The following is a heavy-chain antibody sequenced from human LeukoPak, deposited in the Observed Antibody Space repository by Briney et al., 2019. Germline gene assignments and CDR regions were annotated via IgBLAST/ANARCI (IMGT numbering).Heavy chain of an antibody. Sequence: SETLSLTCTVSGGSISSYYWNWIRQPAGKGLEWIGRIYTSGSTNYNPSLKSRVTMSVDTSKNQFSLKLSSVTAADTAVYYCASTYYCSGGSCYSSAFDIWGQGTMVTVSS. CDR1: GGSISSYY. CDR2: IYTSGST. J-gene: IGHJ3*02. CDR3: ASTYYCSGGSCYSSAFDI. V-gene: IGHV4-4*07. D-gene: IGHD2-15*01.